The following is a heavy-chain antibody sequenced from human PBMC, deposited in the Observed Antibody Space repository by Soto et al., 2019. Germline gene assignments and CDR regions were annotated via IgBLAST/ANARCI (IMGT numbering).Heavy chain of an antibody. CDR3: ARDLFFQGLATSYYYGMDV. D-gene: IGHD6-25*01. CDR1: GGSISSGGYY. CDR2: IYYSGST. Sequence: LSLTCTVPGGSISSGGYYWSWIRQHPGKGLEWIGYIYYSGSTYYNPSLKSRVTISVDTSKNQFSLKLSSVTAADTAVYYCARDLFFQGLATSYYYGMDVWGQGTTVTVSS. V-gene: IGHV4-31*03. J-gene: IGHJ6*02.